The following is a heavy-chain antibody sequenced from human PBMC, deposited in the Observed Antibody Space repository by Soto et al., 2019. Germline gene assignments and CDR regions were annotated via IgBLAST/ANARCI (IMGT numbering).Heavy chain of an antibody. CDR1: GYTLTSFS. J-gene: IGHJ4*01. CDR2: INANTGNT. V-gene: IGHV1-18*01. D-gene: IGHD3-10*01. CDR3: ARVSITMVRGVGVFDY. Sequence: ASVKVSCKASGYTLTSFSISWVRQAPGQGLEWMGWINANTGNTNYAQKLQGRVTVTTDTSTGTAYMELTSLRSDDTAVYYCARVSITMVRGVGVFDYWGQ.